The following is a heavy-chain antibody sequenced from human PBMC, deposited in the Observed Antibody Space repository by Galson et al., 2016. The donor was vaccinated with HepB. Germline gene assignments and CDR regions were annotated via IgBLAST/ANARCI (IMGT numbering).Heavy chain of an antibody. J-gene: IGHJ6*02. CDR2: ITSHSDRI. CDR3: AKDSYYDILTGPTYYYYGMDV. D-gene: IGHD3-9*01. V-gene: IGHV3-48*03. CDR1: GFTFSRYE. Sequence: SLRLSCAASGFTFSRYEMTWVRQAPGKGLEWLSYITSHSDRIYYADSAKGRFTISRDNGKNSLFLQMNSLRAEDTAVYYCAKDSYYDILTGPTYYYYGMDVWGQGTTVTVSS.